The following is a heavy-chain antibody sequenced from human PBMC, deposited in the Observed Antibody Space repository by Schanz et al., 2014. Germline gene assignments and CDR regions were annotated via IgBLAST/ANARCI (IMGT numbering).Heavy chain of an antibody. J-gene: IGHJ3*02. CDR3: ARKMKLGVYGGKGHDSLDI. Sequence: EVQLLESGGGLVQPGGSLRLSCAASGFTFSAYAMTWVRQIPGKGLEWVSYVSRSTPDIYYADSVKGRFTMSRDNAKNSVFLQMNSLRAEDTAVYYCARKMKLGVYGGKGHDSLDIWGQGTMVTVSS. D-gene: IGHD4-17*01. CDR1: GFTFSAYA. CDR2: VSRSTPDI. V-gene: IGHV3-48*01.